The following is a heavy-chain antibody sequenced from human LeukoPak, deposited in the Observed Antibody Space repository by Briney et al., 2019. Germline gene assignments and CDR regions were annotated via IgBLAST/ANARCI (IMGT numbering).Heavy chain of an antibody. CDR3: ARVDVTGYCDY. Sequence: PGGSLRLSCAASGFTVCSSYMTWVRQAPGKGLEWVSIIYSGDNAYYADSVRGRFTISRGSSKNTLYLQMKSLRVEDTAVYYCARVDVTGYCDYWGQGTLVTVSS. V-gene: IGHV3-53*01. J-gene: IGHJ4*02. CDR1: GFTVCSSY. CDR2: IYSGDNA. D-gene: IGHD5-24*01.